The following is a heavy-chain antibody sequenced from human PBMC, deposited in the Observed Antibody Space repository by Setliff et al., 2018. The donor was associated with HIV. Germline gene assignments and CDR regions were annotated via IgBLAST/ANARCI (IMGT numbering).Heavy chain of an antibody. CDR2: IYSGGST. CDR1: GFTVSSNY. Sequence: LRLSCAASGFTVSSNYMSWVRQAPGKGLEWVSVIYSGGSTYYADSVKGRFTISRDNSKNTLYLQMDSLRAEDTAVYYCARAGPNYYGSGSYDAFDIWGQGTMVTVSS. V-gene: IGHV3-66*01. J-gene: IGHJ3*02. D-gene: IGHD3-10*01. CDR3: ARAGPNYYGSGSYDAFDI.